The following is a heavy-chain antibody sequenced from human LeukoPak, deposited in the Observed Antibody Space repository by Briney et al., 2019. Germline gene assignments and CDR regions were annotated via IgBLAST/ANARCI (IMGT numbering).Heavy chain of an antibody. J-gene: IGHJ4*02. CDR3: ARRAGGNDFDY. Sequence: TETLSLTCAVSGYPISSGYYWGWIRQPPGKGLEWIGRIYHSGNTYYNPYLKSRVTISVDTSKHQFSLKLSSVTAADTAVYYCARRAGGNDFDYWGQGTLVTVSS. D-gene: IGHD4-23*01. CDR1: GYPISSGYY. CDR2: IYHSGNT. V-gene: IGHV4-38-2*01.